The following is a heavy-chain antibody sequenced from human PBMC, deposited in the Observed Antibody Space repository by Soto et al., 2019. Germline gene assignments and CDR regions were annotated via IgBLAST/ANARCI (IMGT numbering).Heavy chain of an antibody. V-gene: IGHV4-34*01. D-gene: IGHD6-13*01. Sequence: SETLSLTCAVYGGSFSGYYWGWIRQPPGKGLEWIGNIYYSGNTYYSPSLKSRVTISVDTSKSQFSLKLSSVTAADTAVYYCARREGSSWHDYWGQGTLVTVSS. CDR1: GGSFSGYY. J-gene: IGHJ4*02. CDR2: IYYSGNT. CDR3: ARREGSSWHDY.